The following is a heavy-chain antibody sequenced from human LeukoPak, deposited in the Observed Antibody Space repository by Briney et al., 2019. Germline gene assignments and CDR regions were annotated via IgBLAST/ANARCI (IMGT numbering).Heavy chain of an antibody. D-gene: IGHD6-19*01. CDR2: ISDSGGTI. J-gene: IGHJ4*02. Sequence: PGGSLRLSCSGTGFNFNMFAIHWVRQAPGKGLEWVSVISDSGGTIHYADSVKGRFTISRDNSKNTLYLQMNSLRAEDTAVYYCAKYISGYAPNFDYWGQETLVTVSS. V-gene: IGHV3-23*01. CDR1: GFNFNMFA. CDR3: AKYISGYAPNFDY.